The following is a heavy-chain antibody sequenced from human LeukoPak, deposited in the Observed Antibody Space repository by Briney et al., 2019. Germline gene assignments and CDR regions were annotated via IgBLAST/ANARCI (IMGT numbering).Heavy chain of an antibody. CDR2: FSASGSST. J-gene: IGHJ4*02. CDR1: GSTFSNYV. D-gene: IGHD5-12*01. Sequence: QTGGSLRLSCAASGSTFSNYVMSWVRQAPGKGLEWVSAFSASGSSTHYADSVKGRFTISRDSSKNTLYLQMNSLRAEDTAIYYCAKEVDTVATITGAFEYWGQGTVVSVSS. CDR3: AKEVDTVATITGAFEY. V-gene: IGHV3-23*01.